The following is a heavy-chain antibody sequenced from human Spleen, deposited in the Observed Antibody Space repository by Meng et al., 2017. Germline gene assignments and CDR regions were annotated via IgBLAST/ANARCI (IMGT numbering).Heavy chain of an antibody. CDR2: ISDSGGRI. CDR3: ARNRGSGWPLYFDS. D-gene: IGHD6-19*01. Sequence: GESLKISCAASGFTFNTYTMSWVRQVPGKGLEWVSTISDSGGRIYYAESVKGRFTISRDNSKNTLYLQMNSLRAEDTAVYYCARNRGSGWPLYFDSWGRGTLVTVSS. V-gene: IGHV3-23*01. J-gene: IGHJ4*02. CDR1: GFTFNTYT.